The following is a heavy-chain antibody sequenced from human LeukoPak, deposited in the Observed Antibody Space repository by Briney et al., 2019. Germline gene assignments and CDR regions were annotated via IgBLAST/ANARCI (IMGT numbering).Heavy chain of an antibody. CDR1: GYSFTDYF. CDR2: INPKSGAT. D-gene: IGHD4-17*01. CDR3: ARDDEYGWFDS. V-gene: IGHV1-2*02. J-gene: IGHJ5*01. Sequence: ASVKVSCKASGYSFTDYFLHWVRQAPGQGLEWMGWINPKSGATNYAQRFQGRVTMTRDTSITTANMELSRLTSDDMAGYCCARDDEYGWFDSWGQGTLVTVSS.